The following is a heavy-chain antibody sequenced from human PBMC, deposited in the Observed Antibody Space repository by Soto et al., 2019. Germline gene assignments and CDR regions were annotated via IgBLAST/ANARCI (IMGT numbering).Heavy chain of an antibody. D-gene: IGHD3-3*01. CDR2: IYTSGST. CDR3: ARDFGVFGVVRNYYGMDV. J-gene: IGHJ6*02. V-gene: IGHV4-4*07. CDR1: GGSISSYY. Sequence: QVQLQESGPGLVKPSETLSLTCTASGGSISSYYWGGIRQPPGKGLAGIGRIYTSGSTNYNPSLKSRVTMAVDTSKNQFSLKLSSVTAADTAVYYCARDFGVFGVVRNYYGMDVWGQGTTVTVSS.